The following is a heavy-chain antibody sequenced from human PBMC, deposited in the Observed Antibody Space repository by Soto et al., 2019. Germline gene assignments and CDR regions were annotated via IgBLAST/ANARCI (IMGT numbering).Heavy chain of an antibody. CDR2: ISATGGGT. CDR3: AKDRRAGGNSAFYFAF. V-gene: IGHV3-23*01. CDR1: GFKFSNYA. Sequence: PVGSLRLSYAGPGFKFSNYAMSCVPQAPGKGLECVSLISATGGGTYYADFVKGRFTISRDNSHNTLYLQVHSLTAEDTAVYYCAKDRRAGGNSAFYFAFCGQGAQVAVSS. J-gene: IGHJ4*02. D-gene: IGHD3-16*01.